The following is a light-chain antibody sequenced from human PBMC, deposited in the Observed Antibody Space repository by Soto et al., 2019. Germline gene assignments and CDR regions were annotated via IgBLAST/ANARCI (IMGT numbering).Light chain of an antibody. J-gene: IGKJ5*01. CDR1: QSVDGY. CDR3: QQYHKWPPIT. V-gene: IGKV3-15*01. CDR2: GAS. Sequence: EVVMTQSQATLSVSLGESATLSCRASQSVDGYLAWYQQKPGQAPRLLIYGASTRATGVTARFRGGGSGTEFTLTISSLQSEDSAVYYCQQYHKWPPITFGQGTRLEIK.